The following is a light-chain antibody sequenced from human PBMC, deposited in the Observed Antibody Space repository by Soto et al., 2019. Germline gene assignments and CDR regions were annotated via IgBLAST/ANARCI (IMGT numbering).Light chain of an antibody. Sequence: EIVMTQTPLSAPVTLGQSASISCRSSQSLVHSDRNTYLSWFHQRPGHPPRLLIYKVSKRFSGVPDRFGGSGSGTYFTLTIDRVEADDVGLYYCMQLSHCPWTFGQGTKVEV. CDR1: QSLVHSDRNTY. CDR3: MQLSHCPWT. CDR2: KVS. V-gene: IGKV2-24*01. J-gene: IGKJ1*01.